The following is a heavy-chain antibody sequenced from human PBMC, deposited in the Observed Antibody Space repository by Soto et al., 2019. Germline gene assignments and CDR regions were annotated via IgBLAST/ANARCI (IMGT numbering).Heavy chain of an antibody. D-gene: IGHD1-1*01. CDR3: ARSGIPLIEILDY. V-gene: IGHV3-11*01. J-gene: IGHJ4*01. CDR1: GFTFSDYY. CDR2: INTRGETR. Sequence: QVHLVESGGGLVKPRESLRLSCAASGFTFSDYYMNWIRQAPGQGLVWLSFINTRGETRYIADSIRGRFTFSRDNARRSLYLQMNSLRAEDTAVYYCARSGIPLIEILDYWGHGTLVTVSS.